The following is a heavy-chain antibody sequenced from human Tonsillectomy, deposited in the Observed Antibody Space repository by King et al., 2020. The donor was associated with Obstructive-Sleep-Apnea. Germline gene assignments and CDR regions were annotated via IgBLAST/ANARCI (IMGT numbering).Heavy chain of an antibody. CDR3: ARDKGYSYDSSKEGWFDP. J-gene: IGHJ5*02. D-gene: IGHD5-18*01. Sequence: QLQESGPGLVKPSETLSLTCTVSGGSISTSNYYWSWIRQAPGKGLEWIGSIYYGGSTHYNPSLKSRVAISVDTSQNHFSLKLSSVTAADTAVYYCARDKGYSYDSSKEGWFDPWGQGTLVTVSS. CDR2: IYYGGST. CDR1: GGSISTSNYY. V-gene: IGHV4-39*07.